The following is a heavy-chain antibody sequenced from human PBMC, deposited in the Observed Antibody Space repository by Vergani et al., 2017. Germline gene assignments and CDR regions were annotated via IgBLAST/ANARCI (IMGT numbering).Heavy chain of an antibody. D-gene: IGHD3-10*01. V-gene: IGHV4-59*05. Sequence: QVQLVESGGGVVQPGRSLRLSCAASGFTFNQYGMHWVRQAPGKGLEWIGSIYYSGSTYYNPSLKSRVTISVDTSKNQFSLKLSSVTAADTAVYYCTNMVRGVKGTFDPWGQGTLVTVSS. J-gene: IGHJ5*02. CDR3: TNMVRGVKGTFDP. CDR1: GFTFNQYG. CDR2: IYYSGST.